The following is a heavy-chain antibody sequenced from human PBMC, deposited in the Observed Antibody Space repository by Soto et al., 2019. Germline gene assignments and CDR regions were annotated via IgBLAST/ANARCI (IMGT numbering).Heavy chain of an antibody. CDR3: ARGIVTFDP. CDR1: GYTFTNYY. J-gene: IGHJ5*02. D-gene: IGHD2-21*01. V-gene: IGHV1-46*01. CDR2: FSPSGGNT. Sequence: QVQLVQSGAEVKKPGASVKVSCKASGYTFTNYYMHWVRQAPGEGLEWMGVFSPSGGNTTYAQKFQGRVTMTGDTSTSTVYMEVNSLTSEDTAVSYCARGIVTFDPWGQGTQVTVSS.